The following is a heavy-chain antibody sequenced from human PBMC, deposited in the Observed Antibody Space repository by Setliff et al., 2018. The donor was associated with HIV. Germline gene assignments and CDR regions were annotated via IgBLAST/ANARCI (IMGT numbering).Heavy chain of an antibody. CDR3: ARGESSTWDLAEHFQH. CDR1: GVSVSSGGYY. CDR2: VHHTGTT. V-gene: IGHV4-31*03. D-gene: IGHD2-2*01. J-gene: IGHJ1*01. Sequence: PSETLSLTCTVSGVSVSSGGYYWSWIRQHPGKGLEWIGDVHHTGTTYLNPSLKSRITISVDTSKNQFSLKLGFVTAADTAVYHCARGESSTWDLAEHFQHWGHGTLVTGSS.